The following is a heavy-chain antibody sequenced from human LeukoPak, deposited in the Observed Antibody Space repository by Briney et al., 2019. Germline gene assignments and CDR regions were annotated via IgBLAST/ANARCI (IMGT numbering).Heavy chain of an antibody. Sequence: PGGALRLSFAASGFPFGFYTMHRGRQAPGKGLGGGGSVLFYENVKYYAGSVKGRFTISRDNSKNTLYLQMNSLRAEDTAVYYCAKDLFPRRTYYYDSSGYYGGFDYWGQGTLVTVSS. V-gene: IGHV3-30*04. CDR1: GFPFGFYT. CDR2: VLFYENVK. D-gene: IGHD3-22*01. J-gene: IGHJ4*02. CDR3: AKDLFPRRTYYYDSSGYYGGFDY.